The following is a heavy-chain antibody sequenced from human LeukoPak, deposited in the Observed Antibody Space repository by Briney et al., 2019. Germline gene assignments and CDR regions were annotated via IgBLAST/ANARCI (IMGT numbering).Heavy chain of an antibody. Sequence: GGSLRLSCAASGFTFSSYGMHWVREAPGKGLEWVAVISYDGSNKYYADSVKGRFTISRDNSKNTLYLQMNSLRAEDTAVYYCAKSQAASDAFDIWGQGTMVTVSS. CDR1: GFTFSSYG. J-gene: IGHJ3*02. V-gene: IGHV3-30*18. D-gene: IGHD6-25*01. CDR2: ISYDGSNK. CDR3: AKSQAASDAFDI.